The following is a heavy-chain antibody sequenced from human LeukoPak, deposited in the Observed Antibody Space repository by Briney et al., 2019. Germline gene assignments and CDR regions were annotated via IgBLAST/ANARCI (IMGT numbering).Heavy chain of an antibody. Sequence: PGGSLRLSCAASGFTFSSYAMSWVRQAPGKGLEWVSAISGSGGSTYYADSVKGRFTISRDNSKNTLYLQMNSLRAEDTAVYYCAKGKAVLRFLEWLSMPPDYWGQGTLVTVSS. V-gene: IGHV3-23*01. CDR2: ISGSGGST. CDR3: AKGKAVLRFLEWLSMPPDY. D-gene: IGHD3-3*01. CDR1: GFTFSSYA. J-gene: IGHJ4*02.